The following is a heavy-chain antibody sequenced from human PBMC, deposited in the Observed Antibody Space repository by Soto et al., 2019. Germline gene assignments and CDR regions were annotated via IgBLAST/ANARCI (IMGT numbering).Heavy chain of an antibody. D-gene: IGHD6-6*01. J-gene: IGHJ3*02. V-gene: IGHV1-2*04. Sequence: ASVKVSCKASGYTFTGYYMHWVRQAPGQGLEWMGWINPNSGGTNYAQKFQGWVTMTRDTSISTAYMELSRLRSDDTAVYYCAAVGYSSSSTAFDIWGQGTMVTV. CDR1: GYTFTGYY. CDR2: INPNSGGT. CDR3: AAVGYSSSSTAFDI.